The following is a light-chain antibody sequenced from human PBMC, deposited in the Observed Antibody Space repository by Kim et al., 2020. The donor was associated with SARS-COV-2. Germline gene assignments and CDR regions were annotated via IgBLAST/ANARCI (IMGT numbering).Light chain of an antibody. CDR1: QGIRND. CDR2: AAS. Sequence: DIQMTQSPSSLSASVGDRVTITCRASQGIRNDLYWYQQKPGKAPKRLIYAASSLQSGVPSRFTGSGSGTEFTLTISSLQPEDFATYYCLQHNNYPRTFGQGTKVDIK. V-gene: IGKV1-17*01. J-gene: IGKJ1*01. CDR3: LQHNNYPRT.